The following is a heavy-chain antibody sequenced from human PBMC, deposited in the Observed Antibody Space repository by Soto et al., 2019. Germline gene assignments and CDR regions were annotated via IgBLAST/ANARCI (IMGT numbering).Heavy chain of an antibody. D-gene: IGHD3-10*01. CDR3: ATSYGSGYRAFDY. V-gene: IGHV1-69*04. Sequence: QVQLVQSGAEVKRPGSSVKVSCKASGDTFSFYSINWVRQAPGLGLEWMGRVNPILSMSNYAQRFQGRVTMNADKATSTAYMELSGLRSEYTAMYYCATSYGSGYRAFDYCGQGALVTVSS. CDR1: GDTFSFYS. J-gene: IGHJ4*02. CDR2: VNPILSMS.